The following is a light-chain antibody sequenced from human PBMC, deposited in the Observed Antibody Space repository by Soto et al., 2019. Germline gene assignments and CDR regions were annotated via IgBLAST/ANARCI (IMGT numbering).Light chain of an antibody. CDR1: ALPNQY. CDR3: QSAKDSVLV. J-gene: IGLJ3*02. CDR2: KDT. Sequence: SYELTQPPSVSVSPGQTARITCSGDALPNQYAFWYQKKPGQAPILVMHKDTERPSGIPGRFSGSTSGTTVTLTISEVQAEDEADYYCQSAKDSVLVFGGGTKVTVL. V-gene: IGLV3-25*02.